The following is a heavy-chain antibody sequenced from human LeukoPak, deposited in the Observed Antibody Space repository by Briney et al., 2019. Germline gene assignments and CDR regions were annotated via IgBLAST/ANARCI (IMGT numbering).Heavy chain of an antibody. D-gene: IGHD3-10*01. CDR2: INWNGGST. CDR3: ARDKDGSGNFDY. Sequence: GGSLRLSCAASGFTFDDYGMSWVRHAPGKGLEWVSGINWNGGSTGYADSVKGRLTISRDNAKNSLYLQMNSLRAEDTALYYCARDKDGSGNFDYWGQGTLVTVSS. CDR1: GFTFDDYG. V-gene: IGHV3-20*04. J-gene: IGHJ4*02.